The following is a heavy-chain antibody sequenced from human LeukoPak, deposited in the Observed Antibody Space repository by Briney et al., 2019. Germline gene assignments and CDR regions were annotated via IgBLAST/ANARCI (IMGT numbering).Heavy chain of an antibody. D-gene: IGHD6-19*01. CDR3: TRRDGSVAGPPTGH. CDR1: RLTSSTYA. V-gene: IGHV3-30-3*01. Sequence: GGSLRLSCAASRLTSSTYAMDWVRQAPGKGLEWVAIISYDGSDKYYADSVKGRLTISRDNSKSTLYLQMISLRTEDTAVYYCTRRDGSVAGPPTGHWGQGTLVTVSS. CDR2: ISYDGSDK. J-gene: IGHJ4*02.